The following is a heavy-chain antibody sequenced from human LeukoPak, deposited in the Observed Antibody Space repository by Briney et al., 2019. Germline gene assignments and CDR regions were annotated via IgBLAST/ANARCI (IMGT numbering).Heavy chain of an antibody. CDR1: GFTFSSYW. CDR2: IKQDGSEK. CDR3: ARDFGVIRRS. V-gene: IGHV3-7*01. J-gene: IGHJ5*02. Sequence: PGGSLRLSCAASGFTFSSYWMSWVRQAPGKGLEWVANIKQDGSEKYYVDSVKGRFTISRDNAKNSLFLQMSSLRPEDTAVYYCARDFGVIRRSWGQGTLVSVSS. D-gene: IGHD3-3*01.